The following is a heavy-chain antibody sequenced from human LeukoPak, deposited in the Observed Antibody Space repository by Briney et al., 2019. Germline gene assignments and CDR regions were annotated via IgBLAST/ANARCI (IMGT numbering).Heavy chain of an antibody. CDR1: GRSISTYY. D-gene: IGHD2-8*01. CDR3: ARNNAEDYFDY. J-gene: IGHJ4*02. V-gene: IGHV4-59*01. CDR2: IYYSGNT. Sequence: SETLSLTCTVSGRSISTYYWGWNRQPPGKGLGWIGYIYYSGNTNYNPSLKTRVTISLDTSKNQFSLKLSSVTAADTAVYYCARNNAEDYFDYWGQGTLVTVSS.